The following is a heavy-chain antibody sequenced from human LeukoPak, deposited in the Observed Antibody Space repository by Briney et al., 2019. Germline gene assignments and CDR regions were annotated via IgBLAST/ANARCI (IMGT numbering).Heavy chain of an antibody. D-gene: IGHD4-17*01. CDR3: ARAYYGDYSFDI. CDR1: GYTFTGYY. CDR2: INPNSGGT. V-gene: IGHV1-2*02. Sequence: GASVKVSCKASGYTFTGYYMHWARQAPGQGLEWMGWINPNSGGTNYAQKFQGRVTMTRDTSISTAYMELSRLRSDDTVVYYCARAYYGDYSFDIWGQGTMVTVSS. J-gene: IGHJ3*02.